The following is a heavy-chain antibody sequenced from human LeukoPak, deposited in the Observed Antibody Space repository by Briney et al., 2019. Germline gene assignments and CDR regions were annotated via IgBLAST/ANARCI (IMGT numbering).Heavy chain of an antibody. CDR3: AKDRGIVSFYFDY. V-gene: IGHV3-53*01. D-gene: IGHD1-26*01. Sequence: GGSLRLSCAVSGFTVSSNYMSWVRQAPGKGLEWVSVLYSGGNTYYADSVKGRFTISRDNSKNTLYLQMNSLRAEDTAVYYCAKDRGIVSFYFDYWGQGTLVTVSS. J-gene: IGHJ4*02. CDR2: LYSGGNT. CDR1: GFTVSSNY.